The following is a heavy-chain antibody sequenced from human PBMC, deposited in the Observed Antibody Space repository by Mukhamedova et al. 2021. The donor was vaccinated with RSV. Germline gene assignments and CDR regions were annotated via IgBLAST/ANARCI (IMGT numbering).Heavy chain of an antibody. V-gene: IGHV3-30*04. D-gene: IGHD4-17*01. CDR3: ARDLSYGDPPS. Sequence: EWVAIISYDGSNKYYADSVKGRFTISRDNSKNTLYLQMNSLRAEDTAVYYCARDLSYGDPPSWGQGTLVTVSS. CDR2: ISYDGSNK. J-gene: IGHJ4*02.